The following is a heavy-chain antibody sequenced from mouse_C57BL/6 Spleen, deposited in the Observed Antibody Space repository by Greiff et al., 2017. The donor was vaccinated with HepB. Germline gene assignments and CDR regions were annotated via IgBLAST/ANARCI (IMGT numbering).Heavy chain of an antibody. CDR3: ARCGDY. CDR1: GYTFTSYW. J-gene: IGHJ4*01. V-gene: IGHV1-50*01. CDR2: FDPSDSYT. Sequence: QVQLQQSGAELVKPGASVKLSCKASGYTFTSYWMQWVKQRTGQGLEWIGEFDPSDSYTNYNQKFKGKATLTVDTSSSTAYMQLSSLTSEDAAVYYCARCGDYWGQGTSVTVSS.